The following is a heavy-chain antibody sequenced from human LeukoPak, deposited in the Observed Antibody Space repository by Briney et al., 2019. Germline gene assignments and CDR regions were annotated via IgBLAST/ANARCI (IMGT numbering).Heavy chain of an antibody. CDR3: ARGRRRVGATTGYYFDY. Sequence: ASVKVSCKASGYTFTSYDINWVRQATGQGLEWMGWMNPNSGNTGYAQKFQGRVTMTRNTSISTAYMELSSLRSEDTAVYYCARGRRRVGATTGYYFDYWGQGTLVTVSS. CDR2: MNPNSGNT. V-gene: IGHV1-8*01. D-gene: IGHD1-26*01. CDR1: GYTFTSYD. J-gene: IGHJ4*02.